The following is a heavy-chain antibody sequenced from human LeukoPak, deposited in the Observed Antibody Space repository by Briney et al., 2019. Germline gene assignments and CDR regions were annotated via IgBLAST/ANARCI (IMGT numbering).Heavy chain of an antibody. D-gene: IGHD4/OR15-4a*01. Sequence: GGSLRLSCAVSGFTFSSYWMSWVRQAPGNGPEWVANIKEDESEKNYVDSVKGRFTISRDSAKNSLYLQMNSLRAEDTAVYYCARRAGAYSHPYDYWGQGTLVTVSS. V-gene: IGHV3-7*01. CDR3: ARRAGAYSHPYDY. CDR2: IKEDESEK. J-gene: IGHJ4*02. CDR1: GFTFSSYW.